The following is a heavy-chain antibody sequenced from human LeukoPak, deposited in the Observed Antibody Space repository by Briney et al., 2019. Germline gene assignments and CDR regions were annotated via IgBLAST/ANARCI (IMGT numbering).Heavy chain of an antibody. J-gene: IGHJ4*02. CDR3: ARTSSGWDNVDY. Sequence: GGSLRLSCAASGXTFSSYEMNWVRQAPGKGLEWVSYISSSGSTIYYADSVKGRFTISRDNAKNSLYLQMNSLRAEDTAVYYCARTSSGWDNVDYWGQGTLVTVSS. D-gene: IGHD6-19*01. CDR1: GXTFSSYE. CDR2: ISSSGSTI. V-gene: IGHV3-48*03.